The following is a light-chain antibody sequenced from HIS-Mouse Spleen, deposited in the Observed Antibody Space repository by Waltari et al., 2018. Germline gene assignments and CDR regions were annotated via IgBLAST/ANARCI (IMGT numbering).Light chain of an antibody. CDR3: QKYNSAPRLT. CDR1: QGISNY. J-gene: IGKJ4*01. Sequence: DIQMTQSPSSLSASVGDRVTIPCRASQGISNYLAWYQQKPGKVPKLLIYAASTLQSGVPSRFSGSGSGTDVTLTISSLQPEDVATYYCQKYNSAPRLTFGGGTKVEIK. V-gene: IGKV1-27*01. CDR2: AAS.